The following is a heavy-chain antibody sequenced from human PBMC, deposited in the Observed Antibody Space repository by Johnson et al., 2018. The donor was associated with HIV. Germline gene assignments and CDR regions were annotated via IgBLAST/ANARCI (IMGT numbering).Heavy chain of an antibody. Sequence: QVQLVESGGGLVQPGGSLRLSCAASGFTFSSYWMSWVRQAPGKGLEWVAAISYDGSNKYYADSVKDRFTISRDNSKNTLYLQMNSLRAEDTAVYYCARSQPEEYSSSSDAFDIWGQGTMVTVSS. CDR3: ARSQPEEYSSSSDAFDI. V-gene: IGHV3-30*14. CDR2: ISYDGSNK. J-gene: IGHJ3*02. CDR1: GFTFSSYW. D-gene: IGHD6-6*01.